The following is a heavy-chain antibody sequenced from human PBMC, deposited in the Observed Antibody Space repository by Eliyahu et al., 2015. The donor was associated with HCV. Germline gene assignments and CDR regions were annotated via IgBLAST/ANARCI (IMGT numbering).Heavy chain of an antibody. CDR1: GGSISSSNW. V-gene: IGHV4-4*02. CDR3: AREVVGYCSSTSCQHFDY. Sequence: QVQLQESGPGLVKPSGTLSLTCAVSGGSISSSNWWSWVRQPPGKGLEWIGEIYHSGSTNYNPSLKSRVTISVDKSKNQFSLKLSSVTAADTAVYYCAREVVGYCSSTSCQHFDYWGQGTLVTVSS. J-gene: IGHJ4*02. D-gene: IGHD2-2*03. CDR2: IYHSGST.